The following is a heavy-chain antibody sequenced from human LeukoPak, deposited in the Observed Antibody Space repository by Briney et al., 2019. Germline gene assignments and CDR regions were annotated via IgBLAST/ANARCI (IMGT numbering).Heavy chain of an antibody. V-gene: IGHV3-53*01. Sequence: PGGSLRLSCVVSGFLVSSNYMSWVRQAPGKGLEWVSLIDSAGTTYYADSVKGRFFISRDNSKNTLYLQMNSLRAEDTAVYYCAKECNSCGYYYAMDVWGQGTTVTVSS. J-gene: IGHJ6*02. CDR2: IDSAGTT. D-gene: IGHD2-2*01. CDR3: AKECNSCGYYYAMDV. CDR1: GFLVSSNY.